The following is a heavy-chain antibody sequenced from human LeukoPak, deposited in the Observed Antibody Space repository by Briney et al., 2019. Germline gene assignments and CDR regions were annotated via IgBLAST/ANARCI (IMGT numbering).Heavy chain of an antibody. V-gene: IGHV4-59*01. CDR2: IHYTEHS. Sequence: PSETLSLTCTVSGASITTYFWSWIRQPPGKGLEWIAYIHYTEHSNYNPSLKSRVTLSVDTSKNQFSLKLHSVTAADTAVYYCARFRGSGWYYFDSWGQGTLVTVSS. J-gene: IGHJ4*02. CDR3: ARFRGSGWYYFDS. D-gene: IGHD6-19*01. CDR1: GASITTYF.